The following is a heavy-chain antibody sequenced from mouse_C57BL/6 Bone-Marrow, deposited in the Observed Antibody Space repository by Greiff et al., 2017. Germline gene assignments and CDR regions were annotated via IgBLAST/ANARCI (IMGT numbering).Heavy chain of an antibody. J-gene: IGHJ1*03. D-gene: IGHD1-1*01. Sequence: QVQLQQSGPELVKPGASVKISCKASGYAFSSSWMNWVKQRPGKGLEWIGRIYPGDGDTNYNGKFKGKATLTADKSSSTAYMQLSSLTSEDSAVYFCARPLYYYGSGGYFDVWGTGTTVTVSS. CDR2: IYPGDGDT. CDR3: ARPLYYYGSGGYFDV. V-gene: IGHV1-82*01. CDR1: GYAFSSSW.